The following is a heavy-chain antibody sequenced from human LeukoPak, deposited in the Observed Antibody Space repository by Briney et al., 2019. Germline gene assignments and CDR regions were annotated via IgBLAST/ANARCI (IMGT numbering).Heavy chain of an antibody. Sequence: SETLSLTCIVSGGSISSYYWSWIRQPAGKGLEWIGRMYTSGSTNYNPSLKSRVTMSVDTSKNQFSLKLSSVTAADTAVYYCARDYYDSGGSYPHWYLDLWGRGTLVTVSS. CDR2: MYTSGST. CDR1: GGSISSYY. J-gene: IGHJ2*01. V-gene: IGHV4-4*07. CDR3: ARDYYDSGGSYPHWYLDL. D-gene: IGHD3-22*01.